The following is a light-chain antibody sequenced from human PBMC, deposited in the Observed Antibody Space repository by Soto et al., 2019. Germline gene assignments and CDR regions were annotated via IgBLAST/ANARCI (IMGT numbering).Light chain of an antibody. V-gene: IGKV1-5*01. CDR1: QSIRSW. CDR2: DAY. Sequence: DIQRTQSPSILSASVGDRVTITCRASQSIRSWLAWYQQKPGKAPKLLIYDAYSLESGVPSRFSGRRSGTDFTLTISRLETEDFAVYYCQQFSSYPLTFGGGTKVDIK. CDR3: QQFSSYPLT. J-gene: IGKJ4*01.